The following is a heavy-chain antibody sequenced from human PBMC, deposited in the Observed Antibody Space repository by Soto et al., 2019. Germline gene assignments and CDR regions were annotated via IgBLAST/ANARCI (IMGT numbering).Heavy chain of an antibody. Sequence: VQLEESGGGVVQPGRSLRLSCEASGFTFNTYSIHWVRQPPGKGLEWLAAIWYDGTQKYYADSVKGRFIISRDNSQKSLYLAMNRLRAEDTAGYYCASGGGTTVTGLWNFDSWGQGTLVTVSS. CDR3: ASGGGTTVTGLWNFDS. CDR2: IWYDGTQK. V-gene: IGHV3-33*01. J-gene: IGHJ4*02. D-gene: IGHD4-17*01. CDR1: GFTFNTYS.